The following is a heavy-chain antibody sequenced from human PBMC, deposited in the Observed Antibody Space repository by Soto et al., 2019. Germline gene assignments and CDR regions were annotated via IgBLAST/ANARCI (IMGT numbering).Heavy chain of an antibody. CDR2: IYPSDSDT. D-gene: IGHD4-4*01. Sequence: ESLKISCKASGYSFISYWIGWVRQMPGKGLEWMGIIYPSDSDTRYSPSFHGQVTISADKSISTAYLQWSSLKASDTAMYYCERGAVTTNFDYWGLGTLVTVSS. J-gene: IGHJ4*02. CDR3: ERGAVTTNFDY. V-gene: IGHV5-51*01. CDR1: GYSFISYW.